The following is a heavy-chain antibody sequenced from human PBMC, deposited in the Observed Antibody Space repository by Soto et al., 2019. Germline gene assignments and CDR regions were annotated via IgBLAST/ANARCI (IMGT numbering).Heavy chain of an antibody. CDR2: IRRKTDGGTT. V-gene: IGHV3-15*01. D-gene: IGHD5-12*01. CDR3: TTDRDTINSYNGMDV. Sequence: PGGSLRLSCSTSGFTFGDSGMTWFRQAPGKGLEWVGRIRRKTDGGTTDYAAPATGRFTISRDDSKNTLYLQMNSLKAEDTAVYYCTTDRDTINSYNGMDVWGQGTTVTVSS. CDR1: GFTFGDSG. J-gene: IGHJ6*02.